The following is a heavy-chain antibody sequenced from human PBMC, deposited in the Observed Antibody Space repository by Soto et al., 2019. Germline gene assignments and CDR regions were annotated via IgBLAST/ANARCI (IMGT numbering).Heavy chain of an antibody. Sequence: EVQLLESGGGLVQPGGSLRLSCAASGFTFSSYAMSWVRQAPGKGLEWVSAISGSGGSTYYADSVKGRFTISRDNSKNTLYLQMNSLRAEDTAVYYCANDSWRQWLVSPFDYWGQGTLVTVSS. V-gene: IGHV3-23*01. J-gene: IGHJ4*02. CDR2: ISGSGGST. D-gene: IGHD6-19*01. CDR3: ANDSWRQWLVSPFDY. CDR1: GFTFSSYA.